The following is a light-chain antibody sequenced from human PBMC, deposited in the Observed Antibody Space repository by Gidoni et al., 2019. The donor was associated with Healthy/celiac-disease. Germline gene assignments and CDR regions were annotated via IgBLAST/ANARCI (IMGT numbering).Light chain of an antibody. V-gene: IGKV3-20*01. CDR2: GAS. CDR1: QSVSSSY. J-gene: IGKJ4*01. CDR3: QQYGSSAFT. Sequence: EIVLTQSPGTLSLSPGERATLSCRASQSVSSSYLAWYQQKPGQAPRLLIYGASSRATGIPDRFSGSGSGTDFTLTISRLEPEDFAVYYCQQYGSSAFTFGGXTKVEIK.